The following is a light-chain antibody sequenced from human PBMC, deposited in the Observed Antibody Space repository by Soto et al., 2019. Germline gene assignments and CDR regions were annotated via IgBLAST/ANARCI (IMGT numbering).Light chain of an antibody. CDR1: QDISNY. CDR2: AAS. Sequence: DIQLTQSPSFLAASVGDRVTITCRASQDISNYLAWYQQKPGKAPTLLIYAASTLQSGFPSRFSGSGSGTDXNLXXSXLQPXDLAXXXXXQVNSYPASFGGGTKVEI. J-gene: IGKJ4*01. CDR3: XQVNSYPAS. V-gene: IGKV1-9*01.